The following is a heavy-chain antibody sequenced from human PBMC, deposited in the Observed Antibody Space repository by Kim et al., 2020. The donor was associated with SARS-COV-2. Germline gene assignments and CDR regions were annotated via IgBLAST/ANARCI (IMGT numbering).Heavy chain of an antibody. CDR3: ARVRSSGYFTDY. CDR1: GGTFSSYA. V-gene: IGHV1-69*04. Sequence: SVKVSCKASGGTFSSYAISWVRQAPGQGLEWMGRIIPILGIANYAQKFQGRVTITADKSTSTAYMELSSLRSEDTAVYYCARVRSSGYFTDYWGQGTLVTVSS. D-gene: IGHD3-22*01. CDR2: IIPILGIA. J-gene: IGHJ4*02.